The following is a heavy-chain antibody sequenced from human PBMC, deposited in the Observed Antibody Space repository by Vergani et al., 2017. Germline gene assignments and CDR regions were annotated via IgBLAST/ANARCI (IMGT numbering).Heavy chain of an antibody. J-gene: IGHJ4*02. CDR2: INPNSGGT. CDR1: GYTFTGYY. CDR3: ARVGYGDHEFDY. D-gene: IGHD4-17*01. V-gene: IGHV1-2*02. Sequence: QVQLVQSGAEVKKPGASVKVSCKASGYTFTGYYMHWVRQAPGQGLEWMGWINPNSGGTNYAQTFQGRVTMTRDTSISTAYMELSRLRSDDTAVYYCARVGYGDHEFDYWGQGTLVTVSS.